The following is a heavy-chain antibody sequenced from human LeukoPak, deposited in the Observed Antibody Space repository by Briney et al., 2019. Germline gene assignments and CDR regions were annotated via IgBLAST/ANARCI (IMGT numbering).Heavy chain of an antibody. V-gene: IGHV3-21*04. J-gene: IGHJ4*02. D-gene: IGHD1-7*01. CDR2: ISRSSSYI. CDR3: AKSGTNIFDY. CDR1: GFIFSNYN. Sequence: GGSLSLSCAASGFIFSNYNMNWVRQAPGKGLEWVSSISRSSSYIYYADSVKGRFTISRDNSKNTLYLQMNSLRAEDTAVYYCAKSGTNIFDYWGQGTLVTVSS.